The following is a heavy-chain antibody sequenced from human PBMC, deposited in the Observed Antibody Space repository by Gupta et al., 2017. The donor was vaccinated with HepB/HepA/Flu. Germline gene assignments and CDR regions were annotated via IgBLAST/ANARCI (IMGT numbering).Heavy chain of an antibody. Sequence: QVQVVESGGGVVQPGRSLRLSCAASGFKFNKYGLHWVRPAPGKGLEWVAAISTDGSNKDYADSVKGRFTISRDNFKNTLYVQLNSLRVEDTAVYYCAKGLATSDDYYYGVDVWGQGTTVTVSS. J-gene: IGHJ6*02. CDR1: GFKFNKYG. D-gene: IGHD6-13*01. V-gene: IGHV3-30*18. CDR3: AKGLATSDDYYYGVDV. CDR2: ISTDGSNK.